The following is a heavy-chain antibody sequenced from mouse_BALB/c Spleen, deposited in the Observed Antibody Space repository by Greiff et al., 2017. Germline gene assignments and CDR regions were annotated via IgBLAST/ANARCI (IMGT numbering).Heavy chain of an antibody. V-gene: IGHV1-20*02. CDR3: ARGSYGPAWFAY. Sequence: VQLQQSGPELVKPGASVKISCKASGYSFTGYFMNWVMQSHGKSLEWIGRINPYNGDTFYNQKFKGKATLTVDKSSSTAHMELRSLASEDSAVYYCARGSYGPAWFAYWGQGTLVTVSA. CDR1: GYSFTGYF. CDR2: INPYNGDT. J-gene: IGHJ3*01. D-gene: IGHD1-2*01.